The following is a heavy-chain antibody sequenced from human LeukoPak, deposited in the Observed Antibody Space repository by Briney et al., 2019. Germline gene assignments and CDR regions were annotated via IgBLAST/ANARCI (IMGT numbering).Heavy chain of an antibody. Sequence: SETLSLPCTLSGGSISSSSYFGGWIRQPPANGLEWIGCLYYSGSTNYNPSLKSRVTISVDTSKNQFSLKLSSVTAADTAVYYCARGGRQWLRSRGANYYYYYMDVWGKGTTVTVSS. CDR1: GGSISSSSYF. CDR3: ARGGRQWLRSRGANYYYYYMDV. CDR2: LYYSGST. J-gene: IGHJ6*03. V-gene: IGHV4-39*07. D-gene: IGHD5-12*01.